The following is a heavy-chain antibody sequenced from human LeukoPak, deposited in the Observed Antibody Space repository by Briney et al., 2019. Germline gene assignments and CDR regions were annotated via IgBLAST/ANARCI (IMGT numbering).Heavy chain of an antibody. V-gene: IGHV3-21*01. J-gene: IGHJ4*02. D-gene: IGHD2-15*01. Sequence: GGSLRLSCAASGFTFSRYSMNWVRQAPGKGREWGSSISSSRSYIYYADSVKGRFTISRDYAKNSLYLQMNSLRAEDTAVYYCARDLSPDIVVVVAAYELDYWGQGTLVTVSS. CDR3: ARDLSPDIVVVVAAYELDY. CDR1: GFTFSRYS. CDR2: ISSSRSYI.